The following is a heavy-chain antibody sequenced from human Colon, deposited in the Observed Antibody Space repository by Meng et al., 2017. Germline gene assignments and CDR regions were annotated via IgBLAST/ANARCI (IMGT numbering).Heavy chain of an antibody. CDR1: GFNFGDYI. CDR2: IVPDGGIT. CDR3: ARDLGWALFDY. D-gene: IGHD3-3*01. J-gene: IGHJ4*02. V-gene: IGHV3-74*01. Sequence: GGSLRLSCGASGFNFGDYIMHWVRQSPGRGLEWISRIVPDGGITTYADSVKGRFTVSRDNAKNTLYLQMNSLRADDTAVYYCARDLGWALFDYWGQGALVTVSS.